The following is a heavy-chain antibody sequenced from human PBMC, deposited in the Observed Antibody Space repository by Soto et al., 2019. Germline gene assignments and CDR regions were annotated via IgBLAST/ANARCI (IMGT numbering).Heavy chain of an antibody. V-gene: IGHV5-10-1*01. CDR2: IDPSDSYT. CDR1: GYSFTSYW. J-gene: IGHJ5*02. D-gene: IGHD4-17*01. Sequence: PGESLKISCKGSGYSFTSYWISWVRQMPGKGLEWMGRIDPSDSYTNYSPSFQGHVTISADKSISTAYLQWSSLKASDTAMYYWARHGGDYGVWFDPWGQGTLVTVSS. CDR3: ARHGGDYGVWFDP.